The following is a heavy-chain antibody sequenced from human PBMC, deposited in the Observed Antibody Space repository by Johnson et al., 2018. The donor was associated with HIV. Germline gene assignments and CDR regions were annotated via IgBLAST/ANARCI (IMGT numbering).Heavy chain of an antibody. CDR2: ISSSASTI. D-gene: IGHD2-15*01. CDR1: GFTFSDYH. Sequence: QVQLVESGGGLVKPGGSLRLSCVASGFTFSDYHMSWIRQAPGKGLEWVSYISSSASTIYYADSVRGRFAISRDNVKNSLYLQMNSLRAEDTAVYYCARYPVSSVVAAPRVNDAFDIWGQGTMVTVSS. CDR3: ARYPVSSVVAAPRVNDAFDI. J-gene: IGHJ3*02. V-gene: IGHV3-11*04.